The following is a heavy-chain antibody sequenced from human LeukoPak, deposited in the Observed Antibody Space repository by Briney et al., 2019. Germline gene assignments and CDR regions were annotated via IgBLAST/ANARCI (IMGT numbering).Heavy chain of an antibody. CDR3: AKPHYSGSGSHSREDY. CDR1: GFTFSSYA. J-gene: IGHJ4*02. V-gene: IGHV3-23*01. CDR2: ISGSGGST. D-gene: IGHD3-10*01. Sequence: GGSLRLSCAASGFTFSSYAMSWVRQAPGKGLEWVSAISGSGGSTYYADSVKGRFTISRDNSKNTLYLQMSSLRAEDTAVYYCAKPHYSGSGSHSREDYWGQGTLVAVSS.